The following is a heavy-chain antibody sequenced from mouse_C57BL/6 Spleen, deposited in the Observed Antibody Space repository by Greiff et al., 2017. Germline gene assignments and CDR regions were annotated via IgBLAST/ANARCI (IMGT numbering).Heavy chain of an antibody. CDR2: IRNKANGYTT. D-gene: IGHD1-1*01. Sequence: EVQRVESGGGLVQPGGSLSLSCAASGFTFTDYYMSWVRQPPGKALEWLGFIRNKANGYTTEYSASVKGRFTISRDNSQSILYLQMNALRAEDSATYYCARYNGFITTVVAHWYFDVWGTGTTVTVSS. CDR1: GFTFTDYY. J-gene: IGHJ1*03. CDR3: ARYNGFITTVVAHWYFDV. V-gene: IGHV7-3*01.